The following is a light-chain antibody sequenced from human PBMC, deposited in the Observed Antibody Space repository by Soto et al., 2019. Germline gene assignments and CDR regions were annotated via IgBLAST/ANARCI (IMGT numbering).Light chain of an antibody. V-gene: IGKV3D-15*01. J-gene: IGKJ1*01. CDR2: DAS. CDR1: ETVGSN. CDR3: QKYKGAPRT. Sequence: TQSPDTLSLSPGERATLSCRATETVGSNLAWFQQKPGQTPRLLIYDASTRVTGIPARFRGSGYGRDFTLTISGLQAEDVATYYCQKYKGAPRTFGQGTKVEMK.